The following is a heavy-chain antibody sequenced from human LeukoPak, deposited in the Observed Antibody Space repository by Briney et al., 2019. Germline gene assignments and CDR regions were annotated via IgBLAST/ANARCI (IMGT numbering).Heavy chain of an antibody. CDR2: ISAYNGNT. V-gene: IGHV1-18*01. D-gene: IGHD4-11*01. J-gene: IGHJ6*03. CDR1: GYTFTSYG. Sequence: ASVKVSCKASGYTFTSYGISWVRQAPGQGLEWMGWISAYNGNTNYAQKLQGRVTMTTDTSTSTAYMELRSLRSDDTAVYYCAREEHYSYYYYYMDVWAKGPRSPSP. CDR3: AREEHYSYYYYYMDV.